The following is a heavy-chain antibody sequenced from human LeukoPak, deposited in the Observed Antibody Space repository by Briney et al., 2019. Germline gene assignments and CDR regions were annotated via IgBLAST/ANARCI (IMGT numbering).Heavy chain of an antibody. V-gene: IGHV3-30*04. CDR2: ISYDGSSK. CDR3: ARDLDPVDYALAFDI. CDR1: GFTFSTYA. J-gene: IGHJ3*02. D-gene: IGHD4/OR15-4a*01. Sequence: GGSLRLSCAASGFTFSTYAMHWVRQAPGKGLEWVAVISYDGSSKYYADSVKGRFTISRDNAKNSLYLQMNSLRAEDTAVYYCARDLDPVDYALAFDIWGQGTMVTVSS.